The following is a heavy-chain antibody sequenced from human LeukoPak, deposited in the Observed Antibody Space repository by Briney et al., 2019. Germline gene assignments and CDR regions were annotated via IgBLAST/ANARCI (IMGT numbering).Heavy chain of an antibody. CDR3: AILADFWSGDYIGWFDP. D-gene: IGHD3-3*01. Sequence: SETLSLTCTVSGGSISSYYWSWIRQPAGKGLEWIGRIYTSGSTNYNPSLKSRVTISVDTSKNQFSLKLSSVTAADTAVYYCAILADFWSGDYIGWFDPWGQGTLVTVSS. CDR2: IYTSGST. V-gene: IGHV4-4*07. J-gene: IGHJ5*02. CDR1: GGSISSYY.